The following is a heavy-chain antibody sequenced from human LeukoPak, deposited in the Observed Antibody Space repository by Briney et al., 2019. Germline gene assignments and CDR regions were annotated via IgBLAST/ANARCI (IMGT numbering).Heavy chain of an antibody. Sequence: SETLSLTCTVSGYSISSGYYWGWIRQPPGKGLEWIGSIYHSGSTYYNPSLKSRVTISVDTSKNQFSLKLSSVTAADTAVYYCARRYSSGWYLGRGNWFDPWGQGTLVTVSS. CDR1: GYSISSGYY. D-gene: IGHD6-19*01. CDR2: IYHSGST. V-gene: IGHV4-38-2*02. CDR3: ARRYSSGWYLGRGNWFDP. J-gene: IGHJ5*02.